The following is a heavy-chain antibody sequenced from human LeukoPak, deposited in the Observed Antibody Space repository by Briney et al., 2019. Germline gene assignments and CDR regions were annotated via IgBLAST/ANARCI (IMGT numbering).Heavy chain of an antibody. V-gene: IGHV1-8*01. CDR1: GYTFTSYD. D-gene: IGHD3-3*01. CDR2: MNPNSGNT. J-gene: IGHJ6*03. CDR3: ARGVVGTIFGVVISPRYYMDV. Sequence: ASVKVSCKASGYTFTSYDINWVRQATGQGLEWMGWMNPNSGNTGYAQKFQGRVTMTRNTSISTAYMELSSLRSEDTAVYYCARGVVGTIFGVVISPRYYMDVWGKGTMVTVSS.